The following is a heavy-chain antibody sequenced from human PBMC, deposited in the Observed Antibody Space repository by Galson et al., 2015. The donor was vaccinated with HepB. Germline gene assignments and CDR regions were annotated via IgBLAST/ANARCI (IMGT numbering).Heavy chain of an antibody. J-gene: IGHJ3*02. D-gene: IGHD2-15*01. V-gene: IGHV3-30*18. CDR1: GFTFSSYG. CDR2: ISYDGSNK. Sequence: LRLSCAASGFTFSSYGMHWVRQAPGKGLEWVAVISYDGSNKYYADSVKDRFTISRDNSKNTLYLQMNSLRAEDTAVYYCAKDAGYSGGSSHAFDIWGQGTMVTVSS. CDR3: AKDAGYSGGSSHAFDI.